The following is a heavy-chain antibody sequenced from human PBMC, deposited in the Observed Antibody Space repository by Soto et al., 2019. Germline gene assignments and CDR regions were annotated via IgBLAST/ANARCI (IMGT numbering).Heavy chain of an antibody. V-gene: IGHV3-23*01. Sequence: GGSLRLSCAASGFTFSSYSMNWVRQAPGKGLEWVSSISSGSGGSTYYADSVKGRFTISRDNSKNTLYLQMNSLRAEDTAVYYCAKGAPSTYCGGDCYLGWGQGTLVTVSS. CDR3: AKGAPSTYCGGDCYLG. D-gene: IGHD2-21*02. CDR1: GFTFSSYS. J-gene: IGHJ4*02. CDR2: ISSGSGGST.